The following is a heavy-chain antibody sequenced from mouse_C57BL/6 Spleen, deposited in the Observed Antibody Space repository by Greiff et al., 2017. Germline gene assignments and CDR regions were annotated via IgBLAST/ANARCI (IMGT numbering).Heavy chain of an antibody. V-gene: IGHV1-74*01. D-gene: IGHD1-1*01. J-gene: IGHJ2*01. CDR2: IHPTDSDT. CDR1: GYTFTSYW. Sequence: VQLQQPGAELVTPGASVKVSCKASGYTFTSYWMHWVKQRPGQGLEWIGRIHPTDSDTNYNQKFKGKATCTVDKSSSTAYMQRSSLTSEDSAVYYCAPKGITTVDYFDYWGQGTTLTVSS. CDR3: APKGITTVDYFDY.